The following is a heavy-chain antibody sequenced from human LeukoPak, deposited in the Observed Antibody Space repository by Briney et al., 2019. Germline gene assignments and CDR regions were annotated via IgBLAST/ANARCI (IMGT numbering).Heavy chain of an antibody. CDR3: AKTYSSSRAHYYYYYYMGV. V-gene: IGHV3-23*01. D-gene: IGHD6-13*01. J-gene: IGHJ6*03. CDR1: AFTFRSYE. CDR2: MSGSGGST. Sequence: PGGSLRLSCAASAFTFRSYEMNWVRQAPGKGLEWVSAMSGSGGSTYYADSVKGRFTISRDNSKNTLYLQMNSLRAEDTAVYYCAKTYSSSRAHYYYYYYMGVWGQGTTVTISS.